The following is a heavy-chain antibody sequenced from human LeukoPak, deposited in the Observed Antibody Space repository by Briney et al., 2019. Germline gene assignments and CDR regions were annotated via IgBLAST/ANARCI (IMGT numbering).Heavy chain of an antibody. Sequence: PGGSLRLSCAASGFTFSSYGMHWVRQAPGKGLEWVAVIWYDGSNKYYADSVKGRFTISRDNSKNTLYLQMNSLRAEDTAVYYCASYYDSSGYYLSYFDYWGQGTLVTVSS. D-gene: IGHD3-22*01. CDR2: IWYDGSNK. CDR1: GFTFSSYG. V-gene: IGHV3-33*01. J-gene: IGHJ4*02. CDR3: ASYYDSSGYYLSYFDY.